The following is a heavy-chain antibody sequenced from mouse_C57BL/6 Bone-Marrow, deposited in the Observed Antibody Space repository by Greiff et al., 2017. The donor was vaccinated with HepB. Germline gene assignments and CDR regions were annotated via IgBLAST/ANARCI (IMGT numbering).Heavy chain of an antibody. Sequence: VKLKESGPGLVAPSQSLSITCTVSGFSFTSYAISWVRQPPGKGLEWVGVIWTGGGTNYNSALKYRLSISKDNSKSQVYLKMNSLQTDDTARYYCARKNYGGSYSWFAYWGHGTLVTVSA. V-gene: IGHV2-9-1*01. J-gene: IGHJ3*01. CDR3: ARKNYGGSYSWFAY. D-gene: IGHD1-1*01. CDR2: IWTGGGT. CDR1: GFSFTSYA.